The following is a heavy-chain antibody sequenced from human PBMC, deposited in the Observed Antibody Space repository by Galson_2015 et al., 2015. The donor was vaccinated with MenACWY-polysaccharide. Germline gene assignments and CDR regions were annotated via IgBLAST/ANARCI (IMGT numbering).Heavy chain of an antibody. V-gene: IGHV4-4*07. CDR3: ARDEVAGYVSHCKY. CDR2: ISTSGSF. Sequence: ETLSLTCSVSRGSISSYYWTWIRQPAGKGLEWLGRISTSGSFTYNPSLRSRVSMSIDRSNNHFSLTLTSATAADTAVYFCARDEVAGYVSHCKYCGPGILVTVSS. CDR1: RGSISSYY. J-gene: IGHJ4*02. D-gene: IGHD5-12*01.